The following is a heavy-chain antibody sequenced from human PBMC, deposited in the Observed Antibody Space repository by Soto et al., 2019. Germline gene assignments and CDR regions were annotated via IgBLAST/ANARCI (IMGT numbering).Heavy chain of an antibody. V-gene: IGHV3-21*01. CDR2: ISSSSSYI. CDR3: ARTGTTNAFDI. J-gene: IGHJ3*02. CDR1: GFTFISYS. Sequence: GGSLRLSCAASGFTFISYSMNWVRQAPGKGLEWVSSISSSSSYIYYADSVKGRFTISRDNAKNSLYLQMNSLRAEYTAVYYCARTGTTNAFDIWGQGTMVTVS. D-gene: IGHD1-1*01.